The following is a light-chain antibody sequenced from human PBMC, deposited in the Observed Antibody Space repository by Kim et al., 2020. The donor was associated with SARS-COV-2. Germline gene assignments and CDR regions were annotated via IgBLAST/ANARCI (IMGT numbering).Light chain of an antibody. CDR3: QQYNNYPYT. CDR1: QSISNQ. J-gene: IGKJ2*01. Sequence: ASAGDRVTTTCRASQSISNQIAWFQQKPGKAPKTLIYAASSLQSGVPSRFSGSGSGTDFTLTINSLQPGDFATYYCQQYNNYPYTFGQGTKLEI. V-gene: IGKV1-16*01. CDR2: AAS.